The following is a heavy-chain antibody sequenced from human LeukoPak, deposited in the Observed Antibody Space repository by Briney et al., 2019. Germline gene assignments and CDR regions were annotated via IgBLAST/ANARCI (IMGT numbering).Heavy chain of an antibody. D-gene: IGHD6-13*01. J-gene: IGHJ4*02. Sequence: KPSETLSFTCTVSGGSISSYYWSWIRQSPGKGLEWIGYIYYSGSTNYNPSLKSRVTISVDTSKNQFSLKLSSVTAADTAVYYCAKVLEQQLDYWGQGTLVTVSS. CDR3: AKVLEQQLDY. V-gene: IGHV4-59*01. CDR1: GGSISSYY. CDR2: IYYSGST.